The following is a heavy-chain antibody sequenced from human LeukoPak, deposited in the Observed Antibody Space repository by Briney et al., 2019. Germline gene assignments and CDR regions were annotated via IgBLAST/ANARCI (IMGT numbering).Heavy chain of an antibody. CDR1: GFSFSGSA. Sequence: GGSLRLSCAASGFSFSGSAIHWVRQTSGKGLEWFGRIRSQADSYATAYSVSVKGRFSISRDDSKNTAYLQMNSLKTEDTAVYYCAPFGDDAFDIWGQGTMVTVSS. J-gene: IGHJ3*02. V-gene: IGHV3-73*01. CDR3: APFGDDAFDI. CDR2: IRSQADSYAT. D-gene: IGHD3-10*01.